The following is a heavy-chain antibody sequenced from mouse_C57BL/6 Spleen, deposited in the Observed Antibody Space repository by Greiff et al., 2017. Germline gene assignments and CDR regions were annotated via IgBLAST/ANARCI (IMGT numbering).Heavy chain of an antibody. CDR3: ARDPWDVGFDY. V-gene: IGHV3-6*01. CDR1: GYSITSGYY. Sequence: EVKLMESGPGLVKPSQSLSLTCSVTGYSITSGYYWNWIRQFPGNKLEWMGYISYDGSNNYNPSLKNRISITRDTSKNQFFLKLNSVTTEDTATYYCARDPWDVGFDYWGQGTTLTVSS. J-gene: IGHJ2*01. D-gene: IGHD4-1*01. CDR2: ISYDGSN.